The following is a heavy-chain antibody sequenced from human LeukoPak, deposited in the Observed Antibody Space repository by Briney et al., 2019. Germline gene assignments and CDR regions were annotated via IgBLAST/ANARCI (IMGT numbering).Heavy chain of an antibody. Sequence: SETLSLTCTVSSRSISSHYWTWLRRPPGKGLEWIGDIYNSGTTNYNPSRKSRVTISVDTSKNQFSLKLSSVTAADTAVYYCARDPGSSWYYFDYWGQGTLVTVSS. D-gene: IGHD6-13*01. CDR1: SRSISSHY. V-gene: IGHV4-59*11. J-gene: IGHJ4*02. CDR2: IYNSGTT. CDR3: ARDPGSSWYYFDY.